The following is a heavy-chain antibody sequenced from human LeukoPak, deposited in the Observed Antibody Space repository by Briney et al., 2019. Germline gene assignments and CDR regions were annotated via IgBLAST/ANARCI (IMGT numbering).Heavy chain of an antibody. J-gene: IGHJ6*02. CDR2: ISSSSSYI. CDR3: ARDPENYYYDSSGENYYYYYGMDV. CDR1: GFTFSSYS. D-gene: IGHD3-22*01. V-gene: IGHV3-21*04. Sequence: GGSLRLSCAASGFTFSSYSMNWVRQAPGKGLEWVSSISSSSSYIYYADSVKGRFTISRDNAKNSLYLQMNSLRAEDTAVYYCARDPENYYYDSSGENYYYYYGMDVWGQGTTVTVSS.